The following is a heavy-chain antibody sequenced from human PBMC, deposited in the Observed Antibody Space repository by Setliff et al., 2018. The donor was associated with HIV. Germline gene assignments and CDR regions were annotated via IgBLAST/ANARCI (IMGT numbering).Heavy chain of an antibody. Sequence: SETLSLTCTVSGGSISSGGYYWSWIRQHPGKGLEWIGYIYYSGRTYYNPSLKSRVTISVDTSKNQFSLKLSSVTAADTAVYYCARVPPLKAFGGVISLYYFDYWGQGTLVTVS. CDR1: GGSISSGGYY. D-gene: IGHD3-16*02. CDR2: IYYSGRT. J-gene: IGHJ4*02. CDR3: ARVPPLKAFGGVISLYYFDY. V-gene: IGHV4-31*03.